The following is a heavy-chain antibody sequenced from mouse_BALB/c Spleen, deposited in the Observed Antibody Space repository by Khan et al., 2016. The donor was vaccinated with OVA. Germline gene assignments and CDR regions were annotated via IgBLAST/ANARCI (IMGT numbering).Heavy chain of an antibody. CDR2: ILPGSGSI. CDR1: GYTFSSYW. Sequence: VQLQESGAELMKPGVSVKISCKATGYTFSSYWIEWVKQRPGHGLEWIGEILPGSGSIKYNEKFKGKATFTADTSSNTAYMQLSSLTSEDSAVYYCARFGNHWYFDVWGAGTTVTVSS. V-gene: IGHV1-9*01. D-gene: IGHD2-1*01. CDR3: ARFGNHWYFDV. J-gene: IGHJ1*01.